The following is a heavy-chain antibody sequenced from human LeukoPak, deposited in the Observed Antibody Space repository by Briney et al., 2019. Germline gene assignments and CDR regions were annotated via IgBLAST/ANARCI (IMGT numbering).Heavy chain of an antibody. CDR1: GFTVSSYW. CDR3: ARVGGWLQHFDY. D-gene: IGHD5-18*01. V-gene: IGHV3-74*01. CDR2: INSDGSST. J-gene: IGHJ4*02. Sequence: GGSLRLSCAASGFTVSSYWMHWVRQAPGKGLVWVSCINSDGSSTSYADSVKGRFTISRDNAKNTLYLQMNSLRAEDTAVYYCARVGGWLQHFDYWGQGTLVTVSS.